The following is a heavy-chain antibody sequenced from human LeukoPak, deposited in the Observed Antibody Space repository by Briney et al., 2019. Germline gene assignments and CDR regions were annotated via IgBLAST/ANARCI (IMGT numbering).Heavy chain of an antibody. D-gene: IGHD3-10*01. CDR2: IIPIFGTA. Sequence: SVRVSCKASGGTFSSYAISWVRQAPGQGLEWMGGIIPIFGTANYAQKFQGRVTITTDESTSTAYMELSSLRSEDTAVYYCARGVGIGATLGVPDYWGQGTLVTVSS. CDR3: ARGVGIGATLGVPDY. V-gene: IGHV1-69*05. J-gene: IGHJ4*02. CDR1: GGTFSSYA.